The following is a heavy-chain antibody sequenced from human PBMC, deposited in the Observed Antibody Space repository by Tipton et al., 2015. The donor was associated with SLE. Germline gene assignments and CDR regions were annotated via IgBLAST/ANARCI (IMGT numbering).Heavy chain of an antibody. CDR3: ARDCSTTSCYFRYGSGPDAFDI. Sequence: QLVQSGVEVKKTGESLRISCKGSGYSFTSYWISWVRQMPGKGLEWIGEINHSGSTYYNPSLKSRVTISVDTSKNQFSLKLSSVTAADTAVYYCARDCSTTSCYFRYGSGPDAFDIWGRGTMVTVSS. V-gene: IGHV5-10-1*01. J-gene: IGHJ3*02. CDR1: GYSFTSYW. CDR2: INHSGST. D-gene: IGHD2-2*01.